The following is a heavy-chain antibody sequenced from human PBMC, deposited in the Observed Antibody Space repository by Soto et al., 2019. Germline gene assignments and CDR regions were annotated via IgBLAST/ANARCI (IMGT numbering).Heavy chain of an antibody. J-gene: IGHJ6*02. CDR3: ARLSRDGYNHEVTYYGMDV. D-gene: IGHD5-12*01. Sequence: ASVKVSCKASGGTFSSYAISWVRQAPGQGLEWMGGIIPIFGTANYAQKFQGRVTITADESTSTAYMELSSLRSEDTAVYYCARLSRDGYNHEVTYYGMDVWGQGTTVTVSS. CDR2: IIPIFGTA. CDR1: GGTFSSYA. V-gene: IGHV1-69*13.